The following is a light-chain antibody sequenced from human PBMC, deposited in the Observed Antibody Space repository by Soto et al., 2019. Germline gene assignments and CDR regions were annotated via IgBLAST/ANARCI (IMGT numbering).Light chain of an antibody. CDR3: SSHAGSNPWV. J-gene: IGLJ3*02. CDR1: SSDVGGYNY. Sequence: QSALTQPASVSGSPGQSITISCTGTSSDVGGYNYVSWYQQHPGKAPKLMIYEVSNRPSGVSNRFSGSKSGNTASLTISGLQAEDEADYYCSSHAGSNPWVFGGGTKLTVL. V-gene: IGLV2-14*01. CDR2: EVS.